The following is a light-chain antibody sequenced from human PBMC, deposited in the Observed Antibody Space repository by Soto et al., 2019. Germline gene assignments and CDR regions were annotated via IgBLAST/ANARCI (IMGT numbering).Light chain of an antibody. CDR1: QSFNSIY. CDR3: HQYDSWT. Sequence: EVVLKQSPGTLSLSPGERATLSCRASQSFNSIYLAWYQQKPGQAPRLLIYGASSRATGIPDRFSGSGPGTDFTLTISRLEPEDFAVYYCHQYDSWTFGQGTKVDNK. J-gene: IGKJ1*01. CDR2: GAS. V-gene: IGKV3-20*01.